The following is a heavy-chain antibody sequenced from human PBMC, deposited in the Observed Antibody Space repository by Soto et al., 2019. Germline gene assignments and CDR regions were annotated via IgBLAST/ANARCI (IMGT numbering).Heavy chain of an antibody. D-gene: IGHD2-2*01. CDR3: ARAHYCSSTSCPHNWFGP. V-gene: IGHV1-3*01. CDR2: INAGNGNT. J-gene: IGHJ5*02. Sequence: ASVKVSCKASGYTFTSYAMHWVRQAPGQRLEWMGWINAGNGNTKYSQKFQGRVTITRDTSASTAYMELSSLRSEDTAVYYCARAHYCSSTSCPHNWFGPWGQGTLVTVSS. CDR1: GYTFTSYA.